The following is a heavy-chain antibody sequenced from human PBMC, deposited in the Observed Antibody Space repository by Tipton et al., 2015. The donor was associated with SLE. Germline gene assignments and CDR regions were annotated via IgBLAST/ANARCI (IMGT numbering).Heavy chain of an antibody. Sequence: PGSSVKVSCKASGGTFSSYAMSWVRQAPGKGLEWVSAISGSGGSTYYADSVKGRFTISRDNSKNTLYLQMNSLRAEDTAVYYCAKGGGHAFDIWGQGTMVTVSS. J-gene: IGHJ3*02. CDR1: GGTFSSYA. CDR2: ISGSGGST. V-gene: IGHV3-23*01. CDR3: AKGGGHAFDI.